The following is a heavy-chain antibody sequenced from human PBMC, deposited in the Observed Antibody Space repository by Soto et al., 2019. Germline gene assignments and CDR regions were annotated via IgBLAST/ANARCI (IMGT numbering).Heavy chain of an antibody. J-gene: IGHJ4*02. Sequence: HPGGSLRLSCAASGFTFSSYAMSWVRQAPGKGLEWVSAISVSGGSTYYADSVKGRFTISRDNSKNTLYLQMNSLRAEDTAVYYCEKELISALTTVPEYGGQGTLLTVSS. D-gene: IGHD4-17*01. CDR2: ISVSGGST. CDR1: GFTFSSYA. V-gene: IGHV3-23*01. CDR3: EKELISALTTVPEY.